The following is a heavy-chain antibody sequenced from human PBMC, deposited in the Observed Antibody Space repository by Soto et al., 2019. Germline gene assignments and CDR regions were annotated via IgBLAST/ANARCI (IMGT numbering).Heavy chain of an antibody. Sequence: QVQLVQSGAEVKKPGSSVKVSCKASGGTLNSYAITWVRQAPGQGLEWMGGSNTAFGPGIYAQRFQVRVTITADEATKTAYKDLNSVMTEDTAVYYCAAGVSWARLDNWGQGALVTAAS. CDR1: GGTLNSYA. CDR2: SNTAFGPG. D-gene: IGHD6-13*01. CDR3: AAGVSWARLDN. V-gene: IGHV1-69*01. J-gene: IGHJ4*02.